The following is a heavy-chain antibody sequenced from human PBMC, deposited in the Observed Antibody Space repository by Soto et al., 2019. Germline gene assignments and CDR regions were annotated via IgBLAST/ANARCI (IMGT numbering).Heavy chain of an antibody. CDR2: IYWDDDK. D-gene: IGHD6-19*01. CDR1: GFSLKTYRVG. Sequence: QITLKESGPTLVKPTQTLTLTCTFSGFSLKTYRVGVGWIRQPPGKALEWLALIYWDDDKQYSPSLSSRLTITKDTSKNQVVLTMTHMDPVDTATYYCAHSSAYFSDWRFDNWGQGTLVTVSS. V-gene: IGHV2-5*02. CDR3: AHSSAYFSDWRFDN. J-gene: IGHJ4*02.